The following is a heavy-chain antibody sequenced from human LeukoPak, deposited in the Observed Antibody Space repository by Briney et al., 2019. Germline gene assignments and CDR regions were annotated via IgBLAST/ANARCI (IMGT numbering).Heavy chain of an antibody. CDR2: IYYSGTT. D-gene: IGHD3-9*01. J-gene: IGHJ6*02. CDR3: ARDSERYYDILTGYQAPYYYYGMDV. CDR1: GGSISRYY. V-gene: IGHV4-59*12. Sequence: SETLSLTCTVSGGSISRYYWSWFRQPPGKGLEWIAYIYYSGTTNYNPSLKSRVTISVDTSKNQFSLKLSSVTAADTAVYYCARDSERYYDILTGYQAPYYYYGMDVWGQGTTVTVSS.